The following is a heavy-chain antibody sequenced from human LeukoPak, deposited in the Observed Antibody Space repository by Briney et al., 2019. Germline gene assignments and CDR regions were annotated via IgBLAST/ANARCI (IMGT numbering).Heavy chain of an antibody. Sequence: GGSLRLSCAASGFTFSNYWVHWVRQAPGKGLVWVSRINRDGSTTNYADSVKGRFTVSRDNAKNTLNLQMNSLRAEDTAVYYCARDRKSGESSETDFWGQGTLVTASS. V-gene: IGHV3-74*01. CDR3: ARDRKSGESSETDF. J-gene: IGHJ4*02. D-gene: IGHD3-10*01. CDR2: INRDGSTT. CDR1: GFTFSNYW.